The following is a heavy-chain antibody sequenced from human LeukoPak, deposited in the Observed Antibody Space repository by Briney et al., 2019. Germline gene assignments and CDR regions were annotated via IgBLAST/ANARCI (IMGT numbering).Heavy chain of an antibody. D-gene: IGHD3-10*01. V-gene: IGHV3-21*01. CDR1: GFTFSSYS. CDR2: ISSSSSYI. Sequence: PGGSLRLSCAASGFTFSSYSMNWVRQAPGKGLEWVSSISSSSSYIYYADSVKGRFTISRENAKNSLYLQMNSLRAGDTAVYYCAREGLEHGPGAFDIWGQGTMVTVSS. CDR3: AREGLEHGPGAFDI. J-gene: IGHJ3*02.